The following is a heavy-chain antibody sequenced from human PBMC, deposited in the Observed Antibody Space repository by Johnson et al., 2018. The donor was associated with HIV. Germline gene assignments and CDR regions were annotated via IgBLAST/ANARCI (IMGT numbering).Heavy chain of an antibody. CDR1: GFTFSSYW. J-gene: IGHJ3*02. CDR3: ARGTPYGGNSWDFDI. Sequence: MLLVESGGGLVQPGGSLRLSCAASGFTFSSYWMHWVRQAPGKGLVWVSRINSDGSSTSYADSVKGRFTISRDNAKNTLYLQMNSLRAEDTAVYYCARGTPYGGNSWDFDIWGQGTIVTVSS. CDR2: INSDGSST. V-gene: IGHV3-74*02. D-gene: IGHD4-23*01.